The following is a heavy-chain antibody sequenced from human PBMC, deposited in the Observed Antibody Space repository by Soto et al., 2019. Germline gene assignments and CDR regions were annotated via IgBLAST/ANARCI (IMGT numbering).Heavy chain of an antibody. J-gene: IGHJ4*02. V-gene: IGHV4-34*01. CDR3: ARHADVSNFDY. CDR1: GGSFSGYY. Sequence: SETLSLTCAVHGGSFSGYYWDWIRQPPGKGLEWIGEVNHGGTSNYNPSLKSRAIISVDTSKNQFSLKLTSVTAADTAVYYCARHADVSNFDYWGQGTLVTVSS. CDR2: VNHGGTS.